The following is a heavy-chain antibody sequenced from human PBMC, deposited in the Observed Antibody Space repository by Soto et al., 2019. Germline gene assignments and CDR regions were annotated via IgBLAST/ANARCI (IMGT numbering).Heavy chain of an antibody. V-gene: IGHV4-39*01. CDR3: APISIPRSNSSRWPYSWFDP. D-gene: IGHD6-13*01. CDR1: GGSISSSSYY. CDR2: IYYSGST. J-gene: IGHJ5*02. Sequence: SETLALTCTVSGGSISSSSYYWGWIRQPPGKGLEWIGSIYYSGSTYYNPSLKSRVTISVDTSKNQFSLKLSSVTAADTAVYYCAPISIPRSNSSRWPYSWFDPWGQGTLVTGAS.